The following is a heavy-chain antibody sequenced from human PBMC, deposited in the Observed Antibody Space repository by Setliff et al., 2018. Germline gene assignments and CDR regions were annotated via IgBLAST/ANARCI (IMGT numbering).Heavy chain of an antibody. CDR3: AREKPHTYNFDY. CDR2: VFHTGDNT. Sequence: ASVKVSCKASGYTFTSYHMHWVRQAPGQGLEWMGIVFHTGDNTIDAQMFQGRVTMTRDTSTSTVYMELSSLRSEDTAVYYCAREKPHTYNFDYWGQGTPVTVSS. V-gene: IGHV1-46*01. D-gene: IGHD1-1*01. CDR1: GYTFTSYH. J-gene: IGHJ4*02.